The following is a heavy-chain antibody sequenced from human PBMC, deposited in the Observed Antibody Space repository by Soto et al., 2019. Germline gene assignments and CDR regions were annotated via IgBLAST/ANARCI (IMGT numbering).Heavy chain of an antibody. J-gene: IGHJ5*02. CDR2: IKQDGSEK. V-gene: IGHV3-7*01. CDR1: GFTFSNYW. Sequence: EVQVEESGGGLVQPGGSLRLSCVASGFTFSNYWMSWVRQAPGKGPEWVANIKQDGSEKNYVDSVKGRFSISRDNAKNSVFLQKNRLRADDTAVYHCARAGGYDYWSLFDPWGQGTLVTVSS. CDR3: ARAGGYDYWSLFDP. D-gene: IGHD3-3*01.